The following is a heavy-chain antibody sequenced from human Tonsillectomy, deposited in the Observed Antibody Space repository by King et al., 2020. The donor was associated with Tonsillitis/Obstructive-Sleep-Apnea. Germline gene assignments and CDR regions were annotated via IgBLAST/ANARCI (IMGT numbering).Heavy chain of an antibody. D-gene: IGHD3-16*02. J-gene: IGHJ6*03. Sequence: DGQLVQSGAEVKKPGESLRISCKGSGYSFTSYWISWVRQMPGKGLEWMGTIDPRDSYTNNSPSFQGHVTISADKSISTVYLQWSSLKASDTAMYYCARHEEGGGVIPNYNYYMDVWGKGTTVTV. V-gene: IGHV5-10-1*01. CDR2: IDPRDSYT. CDR3: ARHEEGGGVIPNYNYYMDV. CDR1: GYSFTSYW.